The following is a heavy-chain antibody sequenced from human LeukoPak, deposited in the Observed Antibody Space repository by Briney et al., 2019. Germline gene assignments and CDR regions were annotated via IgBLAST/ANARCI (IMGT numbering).Heavy chain of an antibody. Sequence: ASVKVSCKASGGTFSSYAISWVRQAPGQGVEWMGGIIPIFGTANYAQKFQGRVTITADKSTSIAYMDLSSLRSEDTAVYYCARDRRGESGYDSVPLFYWVQGTLVTVSS. CDR1: GGTFSSYA. CDR2: IIPIFGTA. CDR3: ARDRRGESGYDSVPLFY. V-gene: IGHV1-69*06. D-gene: IGHD5-12*01. J-gene: IGHJ4*02.